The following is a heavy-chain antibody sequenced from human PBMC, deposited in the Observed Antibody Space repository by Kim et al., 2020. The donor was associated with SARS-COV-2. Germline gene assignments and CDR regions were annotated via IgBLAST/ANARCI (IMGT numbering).Heavy chain of an antibody. CDR1: GFTFSSYA. V-gene: IGHV3-23*01. J-gene: IGHJ4*02. CDR2: ISGSGGST. Sequence: GGSLRLSCAASGFTFSSYAMSWVRQAPGKGLEWVSAISGSGGSTYYADSVKGRFTISRDNSKNTLYLQMNSLRAEDTAVYYCAKADRGYSYGGPKPSFDYWGQGTLVTVSS. D-gene: IGHD5-18*01. CDR3: AKADRGYSYGGPKPSFDY.